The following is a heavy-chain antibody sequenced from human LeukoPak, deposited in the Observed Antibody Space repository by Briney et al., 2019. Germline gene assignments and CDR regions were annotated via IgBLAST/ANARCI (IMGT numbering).Heavy chain of an antibody. CDR1: GGTFSIYA. Sequence: SVKLSCTASGGTFSIYAVSWVRQAPGQGLEWMGGIIPIFGTANYAQKFKDRVTITADEYMRTAYMELSSLRFEDTAVYYCARQSAGSDMGKAFDIWGQGTMVTVSS. J-gene: IGHJ3*02. CDR3: ARQSAGSDMGKAFDI. V-gene: IGHV1-69*13. CDR2: IIPIFGTA. D-gene: IGHD2-15*01.